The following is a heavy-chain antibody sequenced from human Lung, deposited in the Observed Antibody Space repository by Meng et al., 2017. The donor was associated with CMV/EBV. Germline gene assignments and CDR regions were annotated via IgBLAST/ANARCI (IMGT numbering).Heavy chain of an antibody. Sequence: ASVMVTCKALGYTFSGYYIHWVRQAPGQGLEWMGWINPNSGDTYITQKFQDSVTVIRDTSISKAYMQLRRLRTDDTAMYYCARRRGGGRGGVIDDWGQGTMVTVSS. CDR1: GYTFSGYY. CDR3: ARRRGGGRGGVIDD. V-gene: IGHV1-2*02. J-gene: IGHJ4*01. D-gene: IGHD3-10*01. CDR2: INPNSGDT.